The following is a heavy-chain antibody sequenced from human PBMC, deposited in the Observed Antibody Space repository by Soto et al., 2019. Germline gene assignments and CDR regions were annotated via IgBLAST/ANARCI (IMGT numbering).Heavy chain of an antibody. CDR1: GGTFSRYA. CDR2: IIPIFGTA. CDR3: ATTEMGNYYYGLDV. Sequence: QVQLVQSGAEVKKPGSSVKVSCKASGGTFSRYAITWVRQAPGQGLEWMGGIIPIFGTANYAQKFQGRVTLTADESTSTAYMELSSLRSEDTAVFYWATTEMGNYYYGLDVWGQGTTVTVSS. D-gene: IGHD7-27*01. J-gene: IGHJ6*02. V-gene: IGHV1-69*12.